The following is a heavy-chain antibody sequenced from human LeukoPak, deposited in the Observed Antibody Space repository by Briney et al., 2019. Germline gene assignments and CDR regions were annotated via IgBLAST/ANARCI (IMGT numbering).Heavy chain of an antibody. D-gene: IGHD6-6*01. CDR2: IKQDGSEK. CDR3: ARESFAARWD. V-gene: IGHV3-7*01. J-gene: IGHJ4*02. CDR1: GFTFSRYW. Sequence: GGSLRLSCAASGFTFSRYWMSWVRQAPGKGLEWVANIKQDGSEKDYVDSVKGRFTISRDNAKNSLYLQMNSLTAEDTAVYYCARESFAARWDWGQGIQVTVSS.